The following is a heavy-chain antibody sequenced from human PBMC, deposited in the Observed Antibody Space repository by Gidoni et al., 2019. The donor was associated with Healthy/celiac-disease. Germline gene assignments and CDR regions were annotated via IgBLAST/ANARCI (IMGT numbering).Heavy chain of an antibody. J-gene: IGHJ4*02. CDR2: ISAYNGNT. D-gene: IGHD5-12*01. CDR3: ARDEPQMARRGRFDY. V-gene: IGHV1-18*01. Sequence: QVQLVQSGAEVKKPGASVKVSCKASVYTFTSYGISWVRQAPGQGLEWMGWISAYNGNTNYAQKLQGRVTMTTDTSTGTAYMELRSLRSDDTAVYYCARDEPQMARRGRFDYWGQGTLVTVSS. CDR1: VYTFTSYG.